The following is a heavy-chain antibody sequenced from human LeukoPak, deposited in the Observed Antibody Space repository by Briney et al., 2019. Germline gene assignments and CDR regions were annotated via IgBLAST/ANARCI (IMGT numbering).Heavy chain of an antibody. V-gene: IGHV1-2*02. CDR2: INPNSGGT. D-gene: IGHD3-3*01. CDR1: GYTFTGYY. CDR3: ARALYYDFWSGYYDHAFDI. Sequence: GASVKVSCKASGYTFTGYYMHWVRQAPGQGLEWMGWINPNSGGTNYAQKFQGRVTMTRDTSISTAYMELSRLRSGDTAVYYCARALYYDFWSGYYDHAFDIWGQGTMVTVSS. J-gene: IGHJ3*02.